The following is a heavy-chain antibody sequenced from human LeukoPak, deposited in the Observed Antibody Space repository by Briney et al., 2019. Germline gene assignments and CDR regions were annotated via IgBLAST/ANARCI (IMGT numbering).Heavy chain of an antibody. CDR3: ARLSTSSPLSWFDP. J-gene: IGHJ5*02. CDR2: IYYNGNT. V-gene: IGHV4-39*01. D-gene: IGHD2-2*01. CDR1: DGSIASSNNY. Sequence: SETLSLTCTVSDGSIASSNNYWGWIRQPPGKGLEWIGSIYYNGNTYYNPSLKTRLTISVDTSKKQFSLKLSSMSAADTAVYYCARLSTSSPLSWFDPWGQGTLVTVSS.